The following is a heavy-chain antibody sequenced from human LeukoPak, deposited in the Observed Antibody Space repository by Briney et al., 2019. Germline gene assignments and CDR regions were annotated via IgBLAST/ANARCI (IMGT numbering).Heavy chain of an antibody. D-gene: IGHD2-21*02. CDR1: GFTFSGSV. V-gene: IGHV3-73*01. J-gene: IGHJ4*02. Sequence: PGGSLRLSCVASGFTFSGSVIHRVRQASGKGLEWVGRIRSKANSYATAYAASVKGRFTISRDDSKNTAYLQMNSLGTEDTAVYYCSRLWGDCGGDCYSHDYWGQGTLVTVSS. CDR2: IRSKANSYAT. CDR3: SRLWGDCGGDCYSHDY.